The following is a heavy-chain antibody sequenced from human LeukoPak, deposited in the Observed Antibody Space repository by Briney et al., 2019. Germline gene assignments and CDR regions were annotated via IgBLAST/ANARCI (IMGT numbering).Heavy chain of an antibody. CDR2: MNPNSGNT. Sequence: ASVKVSCKASGYTFTSYGIGWVRQAPGQGLEWMGWMNPNSGNTGYAQKFQGRVTMTRNTSISTAYMELSSLRSEDTAVYYCASGLLRYFDLVLGSYYYYGMDVWGQGTTVTVSS. CDR3: ASGLLRYFDLVLGSYYYYGMDV. J-gene: IGHJ6*02. D-gene: IGHD3-9*01. CDR1: GYTFTSYG. V-gene: IGHV1-8*02.